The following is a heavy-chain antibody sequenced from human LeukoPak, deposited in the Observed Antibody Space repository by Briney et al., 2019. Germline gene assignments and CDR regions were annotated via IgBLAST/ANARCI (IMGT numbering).Heavy chain of an antibody. D-gene: IGHD2-21*01. Sequence: PGGSLRLSCAASEFTFSNYAMHWVRQAPGKGLEWVAFISYDGKDKYYADSVRGRFTISRDNSKNSLYLQMNSLRAEDTAVYYCANMGSGDWAFGMEGVWGQGTTVTVSS. J-gene: IGHJ6*02. V-gene: IGHV3-30*04. CDR2: ISYDGKDK. CDR1: EFTFSNYA. CDR3: ANMGSGDWAFGMEGV.